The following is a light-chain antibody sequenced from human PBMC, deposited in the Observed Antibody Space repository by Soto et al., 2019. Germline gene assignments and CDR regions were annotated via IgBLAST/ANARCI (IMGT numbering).Light chain of an antibody. Sequence: DIPMTQSPSTLSASGGDRVTITCRASQSVSSWFAWYQNKPGKAPKLLIYDASTLESGVPSRFSGRGSETEFTLTISRLPPDDFATYFCQEYHPSSPYTFGQGTKLEI. CDR3: QEYHPSSPYT. J-gene: IGKJ2*01. CDR1: QSVSSW. V-gene: IGKV1-5*01. CDR2: DAS.